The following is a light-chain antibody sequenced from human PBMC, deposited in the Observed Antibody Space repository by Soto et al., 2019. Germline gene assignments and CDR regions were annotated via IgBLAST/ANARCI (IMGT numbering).Light chain of an antibody. CDR2: SAS. CDR3: QQLNSYPQT. J-gene: IGKJ5*01. V-gene: IGKV1-9*01. CDR1: LGISSY. Sequence: IQLTQPPSSLSASVGDRVTITCQASLGISSYLAWYQQKPGKPPKLLVYSASTLQSGVPSRFSGSGSGPDFTLTISSLQPEDSATYFCQQLNSYPQTFGQGTRLEI.